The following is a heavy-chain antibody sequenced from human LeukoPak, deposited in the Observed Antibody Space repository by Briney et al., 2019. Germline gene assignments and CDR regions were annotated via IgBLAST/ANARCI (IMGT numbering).Heavy chain of an antibody. J-gene: IGHJ4*02. CDR3: ANQGSSSSLDY. D-gene: IGHD6-6*01. Sequence: GESLKISCKGSGYSFSSYWIAWVRQMPGKGLEWMGIIYPGDSDTRYSPSFQGQVTISADKSISTAYLQWSSLKASDTATYYCANQGSSSSLDYWGQGTLVTVSS. V-gene: IGHV5-51*01. CDR2: IYPGDSDT. CDR1: GYSFSSYW.